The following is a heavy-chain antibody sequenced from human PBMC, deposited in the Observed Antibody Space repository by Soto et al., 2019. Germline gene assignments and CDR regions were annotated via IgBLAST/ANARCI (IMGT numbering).Heavy chain of an antibody. Sequence: GESLKISCKGSGYSFSTHWIGWVRQMPGKGLEWMGIIYPGDSDTRYSPSFQGQVTISADTSISTAYLQWSGLKASDTAIYYCARHKTIWIELSVYYCFGVWRQGTTFPASS. J-gene: IGHJ6*01. CDR3: ARHKTIWIELSVYYCFGV. V-gene: IGHV5-51*01. CDR2: IYPGDSDT. D-gene: IGHD3-3*01. CDR1: GYSFSTHW.